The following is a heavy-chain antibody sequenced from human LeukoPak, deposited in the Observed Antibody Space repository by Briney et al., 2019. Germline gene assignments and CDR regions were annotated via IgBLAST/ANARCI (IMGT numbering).Heavy chain of an antibody. V-gene: IGHV1-2*02. D-gene: IGHD2-2*01. CDR1: GYTFTDYY. CDR3: SRRQIDCSTTSCYVDY. J-gene: IGHJ4*02. CDR2: INPNRGGT. Sequence: ASVKVSCKASGYTFTDYYINWIRQAPGQGLEWMGWINPNRGGTSYSQNFQGRVTMTRDTPITTAYMELSRLRSDDTAVYYCSRRQIDCSTTSCYVDYWGQGTLVTVSS.